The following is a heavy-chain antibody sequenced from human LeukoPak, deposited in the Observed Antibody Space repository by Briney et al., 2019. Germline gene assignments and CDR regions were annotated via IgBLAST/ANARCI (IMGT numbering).Heavy chain of an antibody. CDR1: GYTFTGYY. J-gene: IGHJ1*01. CDR3: ARVTITMIVGGTEYFQH. V-gene: IGHV1-2*02. Sequence: GASVTVSCKASGYTFTGYYLHWVRQAPGQGLEWMGWINPNSGGTNYAQKFQGRVTMTRDTSISTVYMELSRLKSDDTAVYYCARVTITMIVGGTEYFQHWGQGTLVTVSS. CDR2: INPNSGGT. D-gene: IGHD3-22*01.